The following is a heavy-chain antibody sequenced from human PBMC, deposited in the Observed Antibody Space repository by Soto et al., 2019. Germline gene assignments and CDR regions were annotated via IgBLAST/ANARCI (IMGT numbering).Heavy chain of an antibody. CDR3: ARGVGSGSYYNQYNWFDP. D-gene: IGHD3-10*01. CDR2: ISAYNGNT. V-gene: IGHV1-18*01. J-gene: IGHJ5*02. Sequence: GASVKVSCKASGNTVPNYAIHWVRQAPGQGLEWMGWISAYNGNTKYAQKFQGRVTMTTDTSTSTAYMELRSLRSDDTAVYYCARGVGSGSYYNQYNWFDPWGQGTLVTVSS. CDR1: GNTVPNYA.